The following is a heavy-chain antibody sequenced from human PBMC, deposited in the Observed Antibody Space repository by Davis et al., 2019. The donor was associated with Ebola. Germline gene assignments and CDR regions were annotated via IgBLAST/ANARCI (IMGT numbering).Heavy chain of an antibody. J-gene: IGHJ4*02. CDR1: GGSISSSNW. CDR3: ARSHSDWLLPFDY. CDR2: IYHGGST. V-gene: IGHV4-4*02. D-gene: IGHD3-9*01. Sequence: SETLSLTCAVSGGSISSSNWWSWVRQTPGKGLEWIGEIYHGGSTNYNPSLKSRVTISVDKSKNQFSLRLNSVTAADTGVYYCARSHSDWLLPFDYWGQGTLATVSS.